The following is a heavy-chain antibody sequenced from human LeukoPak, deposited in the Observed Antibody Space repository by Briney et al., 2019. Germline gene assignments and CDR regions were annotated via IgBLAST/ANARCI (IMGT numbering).Heavy chain of an antibody. V-gene: IGHV4-59*01. Sequence: SETLSLTCTVSGDSIPGDYWTWIRQPPGKGLEWIGYIYYTGTTNYNPSLKSRLTISVDMSKNQFSLNLSSMTAADTAVYYCARSRYGSSFDSWGQGTLVTVSS. CDR1: GDSIPGDY. J-gene: IGHJ4*02. CDR3: ARSRYGSSFDS. D-gene: IGHD6-6*01. CDR2: IYYTGTT.